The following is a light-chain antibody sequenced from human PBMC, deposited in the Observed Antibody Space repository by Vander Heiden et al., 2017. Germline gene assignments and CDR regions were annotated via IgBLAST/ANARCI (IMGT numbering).Light chain of an antibody. CDR2: AAS. V-gene: IGKV1-39*01. J-gene: IGKJ1*01. CDR3: QQSYSTAWT. CDR1: QSISSY. Sequence: DIQMTQSPSSLSASVGDRVIITCRARQSISSYLNWYQQKPGKAPKLLIYAASSLQSGVPSRFSGSGSGTDFTLTISSLQPEDFATYYCQQSYSTAWTFGQGTKVEIK.